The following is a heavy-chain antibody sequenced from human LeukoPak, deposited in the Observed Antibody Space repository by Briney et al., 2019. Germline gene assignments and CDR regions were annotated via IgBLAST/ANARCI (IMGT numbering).Heavy chain of an antibody. CDR1: GGSFSGYC. J-gene: IGHJ4*02. V-gene: IGHV4-34*01. CDR3: ARGLLR. CDR2: INHSGST. D-gene: IGHD2-15*01. Sequence: SETLSLTCAVYGGSFSGYCWSWIRQPPGKGLEWIGEINHSGSTNYNPSLKSRVTISVDTSKNQFSLKLSSVTAADTAVYYCARGLLRWGQGTLVTVSS.